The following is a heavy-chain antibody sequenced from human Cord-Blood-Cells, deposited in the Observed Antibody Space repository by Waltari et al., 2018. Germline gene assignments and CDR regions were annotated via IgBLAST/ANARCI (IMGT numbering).Heavy chain of an antibody. CDR1: GGTFSSYA. CDR2: IIPIFGTA. Sequence: QVQLVPSGAEVKKPGSSVKVSCKASGGTFSSYAVSWVRQAPGQGLEWMGGIIPIFGTANYAQKFQGRVTITADKSTSTAYMELSSLRSEDTAVYYCAVTIFGVVINPSFDYWGQGTLVTVSS. CDR3: AVTIFGVVINPSFDY. D-gene: IGHD3-3*01. J-gene: IGHJ4*02. V-gene: IGHV1-69*06.